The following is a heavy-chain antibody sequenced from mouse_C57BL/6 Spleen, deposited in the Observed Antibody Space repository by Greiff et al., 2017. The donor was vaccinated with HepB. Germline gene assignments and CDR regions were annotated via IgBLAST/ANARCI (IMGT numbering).Heavy chain of an antibody. Sequence: EVKVEESGGGLVKPGGSLKLSCAASGFTFSSYAMSWVRQTPEKRLEWVATISDGGSYTYYPDNVKGRFTISRDNAKNNLYLQMSHLKSEDTAMYYCARDLYDYGSGFAYWGQGTLVTVSA. CDR2: ISDGGSYT. CDR3: ARDLYDYGSGFAY. D-gene: IGHD1-1*01. J-gene: IGHJ3*01. CDR1: GFTFSSYA. V-gene: IGHV5-4*01.